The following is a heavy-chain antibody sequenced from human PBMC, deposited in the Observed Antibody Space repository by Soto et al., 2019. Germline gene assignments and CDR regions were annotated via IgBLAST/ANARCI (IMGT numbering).Heavy chain of an antibody. CDR2: IVPLFGTT. D-gene: IGHD1-26*01. J-gene: IGHJ5*02. CDR3: ARARGLIWYNWFDP. CDR1: GGNFSSYA. V-gene: IGHV1-69*01. Sequence: QAQLVQSGAELKKPGSSVTVSCKASGGNFSSYAISWLRQAPGQGLEWLGGIVPLFGTTNYAQKFKGRLMITVDESRTTAYMELSSLLFEDTAVYDCARARGLIWYNWFDPWGQGSPVTVSS.